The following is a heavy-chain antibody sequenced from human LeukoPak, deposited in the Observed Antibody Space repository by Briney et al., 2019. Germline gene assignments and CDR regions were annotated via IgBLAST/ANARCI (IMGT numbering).Heavy chain of an antibody. CDR1: GGSISSYY. CDR2: IYYSGST. D-gene: IGHD3-16*01. Sequence: SETLSLTCTVSGGSISSYYWSWIRQPPGKGLEWIGYIYYSGSTNYNPSLKSRATISVDTSKNQFSLKLSSVTAADTAVYYCARDRSLGRMFGARVPYYGMDVWGRGTTVTVSS. V-gene: IGHV4-59*01. J-gene: IGHJ6*02. CDR3: ARDRSLGRMFGARVPYYGMDV.